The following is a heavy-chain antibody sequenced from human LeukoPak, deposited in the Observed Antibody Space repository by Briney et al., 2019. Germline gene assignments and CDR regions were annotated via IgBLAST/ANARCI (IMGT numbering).Heavy chain of an antibody. CDR1: GFTFSSYE. V-gene: IGHV3-48*03. D-gene: IGHD3-3*01. CDR3: AKAPPVITIFGVVTYFDY. J-gene: IGHJ4*02. CDR2: ISSSGGTI. Sequence: QPGGSLRLSCAASGFTFSSYEMNWVRQAPGKGLEWVSYISSSGGTIYYADSVKGRFTISRDNSKNTLYLQMNSLRAEDTAVYYCAKAPPVITIFGVVTYFDYWGQGTLVTVSS.